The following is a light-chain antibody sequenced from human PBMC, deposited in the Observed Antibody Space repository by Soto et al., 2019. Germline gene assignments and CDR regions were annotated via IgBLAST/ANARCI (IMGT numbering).Light chain of an antibody. CDR1: STDVGGYTY. J-gene: IGLJ3*02. Sequence: QSALTQPASVSGSPGQSITISCTGSSTDVGGYTYVSWYQQFPGKPPKLMIYEVSNRPSGVSNRFSGSKSGNTASLTISGLQAEDEADYYCSSYTSGNTLVFGGGTKVTVL. V-gene: IGLV2-14*03. CDR3: SSYTSGNTLV. CDR2: EVS.